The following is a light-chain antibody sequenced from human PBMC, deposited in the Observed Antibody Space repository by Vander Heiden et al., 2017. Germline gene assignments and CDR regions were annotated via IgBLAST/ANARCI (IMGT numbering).Light chain of an antibody. CDR2: KDS. Sequence: SYELTQPPAVSVSPGQTARIAASGEALPKQYAYWYQRKPGQAPVLVIYKDSERPTGIPERFSGSSSGTTVTLTISGVQAEDEADYYCQSADSSGTSWVFGGGTKLTVL. J-gene: IGLJ3*02. CDR3: QSADSSGTSWV. CDR1: ALPKQY. V-gene: IGLV3-25*03.